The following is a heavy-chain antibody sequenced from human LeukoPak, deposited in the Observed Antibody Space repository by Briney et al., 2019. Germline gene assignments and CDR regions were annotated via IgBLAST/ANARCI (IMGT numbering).Heavy chain of an antibody. CDR1: GYSISSGYY. V-gene: IGHV4-38-2*02. D-gene: IGHD3-16*01. CDR3: ARRKQNYATDV. CDR2: IYHSGST. J-gene: IGHJ4*02. Sequence: SETLSLTCTVSGYSISSGYYWGWIRQPPGKGLEWIGSIYHSGSTYYNPSLKSRVTISGDTSKNQFSLKLRSVTATDTAVYYCARRKQNYATDVWGQGTLVTVSS.